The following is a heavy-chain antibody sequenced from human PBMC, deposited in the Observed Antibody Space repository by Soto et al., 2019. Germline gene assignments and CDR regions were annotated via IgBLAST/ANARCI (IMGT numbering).Heavy chain of an antibody. CDR3: ARESHDILTGPPWVWYFDL. J-gene: IGHJ2*01. D-gene: IGHD3-9*01. CDR1: GGSFSGYY. Sequence: QVQLQQWGAGPLRPLETLSLTCGVSGGSFSGYYWAWIRQSPGKGLEWIGEINDRGSINYNPSLKCRGSISVDTSKNHYSLNLRSVTAADTAVYYCARESHDILTGPPWVWYFDLWGRGTLVTVSS. V-gene: IGHV4-34*01. CDR2: INDRGSI.